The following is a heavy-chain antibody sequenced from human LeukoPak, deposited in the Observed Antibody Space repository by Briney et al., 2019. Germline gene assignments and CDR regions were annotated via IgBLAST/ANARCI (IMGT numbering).Heavy chain of an antibody. J-gene: IGHJ4*02. Sequence: ASVKVSCKASGYTFTGYYMHWVRQAPGQGLEWMGWINPNSGGTNYAQKFQGRVTMTRDTSISTAYMELGRLRSDDTAVYYCARVGVGATWYFDYWGQGTLVTVSS. CDR1: GYTFTGYY. CDR2: INPNSGGT. D-gene: IGHD1-26*01. V-gene: IGHV1-2*02. CDR3: ARVGVGATWYFDY.